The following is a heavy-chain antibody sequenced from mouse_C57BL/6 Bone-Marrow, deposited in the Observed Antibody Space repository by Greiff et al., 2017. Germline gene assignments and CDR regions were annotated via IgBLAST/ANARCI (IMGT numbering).Heavy chain of an antibody. J-gene: IGHJ1*03. Sequence: EVNVVESGGGLVQPGGSLKLSCAASGFTFSDYYMYWVRQTPEKRLEWVAYISNGGGSTYYPDTVKGRFTISRDNAKNTLYLQMSRLKSEDTAMYYCTRPRYYYGSGYFDVWGTGTTVTVSS. CDR1: GFTFSDYY. CDR2: ISNGGGST. CDR3: TRPRYYYGSGYFDV. V-gene: IGHV5-12*01. D-gene: IGHD1-1*01.